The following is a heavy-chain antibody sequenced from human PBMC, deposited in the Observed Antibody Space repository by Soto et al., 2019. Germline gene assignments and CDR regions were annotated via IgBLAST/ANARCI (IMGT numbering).Heavy chain of an antibody. D-gene: IGHD2-2*01. CDR3: ARDKADIVVVPAANWFDP. J-gene: IGHJ5*02. CDR1: GFTFSSYW. CDR2: IKQDGSEK. Sequence: GESLKISCAASGFTFSSYWMSWVRQAPGKGLEWVANIKQDGSEKYYVDSVKGRVTISRDNAKNSLYLQMNSLRAEDTAVDYGARDKADIVVVPAANWFDPWGRGTLVTVSS. V-gene: IGHV3-7*03.